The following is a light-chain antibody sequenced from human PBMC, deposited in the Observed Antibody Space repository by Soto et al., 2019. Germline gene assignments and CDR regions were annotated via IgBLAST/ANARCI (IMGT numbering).Light chain of an antibody. CDR1: QSLSSY. CDR3: QQYNNWPIT. J-gene: IGKJ5*01. CDR2: GAS. V-gene: IGKV3-15*01. Sequence: ELVLTQSPATLSLSPGERATLSCRASQSLSSYLAWYQQKPGRAPRLLIYGASNRATGVPARFSGSGSGTEFTLTISSLQSEDFAVYYCQQYNNWPITFGQGTRLEIK.